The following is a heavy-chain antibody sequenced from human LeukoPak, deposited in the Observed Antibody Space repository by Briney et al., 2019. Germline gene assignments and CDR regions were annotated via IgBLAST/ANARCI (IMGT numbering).Heavy chain of an antibody. D-gene: IGHD6-13*01. CDR3: ARDFGSSGAPGAFDI. V-gene: IGHV3-64*01. CDR2: ISSNGGST. CDR1: GFIFSSYA. Sequence: PGGSLRLSCAASGFIFSSYAMHWVRQAPGKGLEYVSAISSNGGSTYYANSVKGRFTISRDNSKNTLYLQMGSLRAEDMAVYYCARDFGSSGAPGAFDIWGQGTMVTVSS. J-gene: IGHJ3*02.